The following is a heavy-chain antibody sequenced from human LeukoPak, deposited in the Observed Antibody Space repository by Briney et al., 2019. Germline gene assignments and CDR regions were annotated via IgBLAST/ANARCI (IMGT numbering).Heavy chain of an antibody. J-gene: IGHJ3*02. CDR2: ISSSSSYI. Sequence: GGSLRLSCAASGFTFSSYSMNWVRQAPGKGLEWVSSISSSSSYIYYADSVKGRFTISRDNAKNSLYLQMNSLRAEDTAVYYCARYQSLGLDSAFDIWGQGTMVTVSS. V-gene: IGHV3-21*01. CDR3: ARYQSLGLDSAFDI. CDR1: GFTFSSYS. D-gene: IGHD5/OR15-5a*01.